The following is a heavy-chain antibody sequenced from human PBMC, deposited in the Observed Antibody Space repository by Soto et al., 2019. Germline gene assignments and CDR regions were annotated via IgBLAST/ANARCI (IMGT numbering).Heavy chain of an antibody. Sequence: QLQLMESGGNVVQPGRSLRLSCAASGFTFTTYAMHWVRQAPGTGLEWLAIISHDGNFEYYADSVKGRFTISRDDSKNTIYLQMNSLRGDDSGVYFCARGGAMSAALSFGMDVWGQGTTVSVSS. CDR2: ISHDGNFE. J-gene: IGHJ6*02. CDR3: ARGGAMSAALSFGMDV. V-gene: IGHV3-33*01. CDR1: GFTFTTYA. D-gene: IGHD3-16*01.